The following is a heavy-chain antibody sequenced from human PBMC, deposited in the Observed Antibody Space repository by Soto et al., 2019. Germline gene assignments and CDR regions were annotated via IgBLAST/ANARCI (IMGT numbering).Heavy chain of an antibody. V-gene: IGHV1-69*01. CDR1: GGTFSIYG. Sequence: QVQLVQSGAEVKKTGSSVKVSCKASGGTFSIYGFSWVRQAPGQGPEWIGGIIPILTTPNYPQKFQDRVTIVADESTRTVYMELSSLKFEETAVYYCATSVGIAPTGEDGMDVWGQGTSVTVSS. J-gene: IGHJ6*02. D-gene: IGHD2-8*02. CDR3: ATSVGIAPTGEDGMDV. CDR2: IIPILTTP.